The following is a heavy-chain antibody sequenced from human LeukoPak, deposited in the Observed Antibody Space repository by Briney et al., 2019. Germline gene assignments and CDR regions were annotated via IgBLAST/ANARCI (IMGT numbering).Heavy chain of an antibody. J-gene: IGHJ4*02. CDR1: GFTFSDYY. CDR3: AKEVGYDSSGYDDF. D-gene: IGHD3-22*01. Sequence: PGGSLRLSCAASGFTFSDYYMSWIRQAPGRGLEWVSYISSSGSTIYYADPVKGRFTISRDNAKNSLYLQMNSLRAEDTALYYCAKEVGYDSSGYDDFWGQGTLVTVSS. V-gene: IGHV3-11*01. CDR2: ISSSGSTI.